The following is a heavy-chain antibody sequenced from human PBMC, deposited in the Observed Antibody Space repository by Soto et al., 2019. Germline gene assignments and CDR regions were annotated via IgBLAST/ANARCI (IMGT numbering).Heavy chain of an antibody. CDR1: GYTLTELS. CDR2: FDPEDGET. Sequence: ASEKVSCKVSGYTLTELSMHWVRQAPGKGLEWMGGFDPEDGETIYAQKFQGRVTMTEDTSTDTAYMELSSLRSEDTAVYYCATDLYSSSWYAWWFDPWGQGTLVTVSS. CDR3: ATDLYSSSWYAWWFDP. V-gene: IGHV1-24*01. J-gene: IGHJ5*02. D-gene: IGHD6-13*01.